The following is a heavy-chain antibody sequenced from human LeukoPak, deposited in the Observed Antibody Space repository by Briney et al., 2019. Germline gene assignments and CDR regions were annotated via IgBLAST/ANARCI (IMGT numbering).Heavy chain of an antibody. Sequence: ASVKVSCKASGYTFTGYYMHWVRQAPGQGLEWMGWINPNSGVTNYAQKFQGRVTMTRDTSISTAYMELSRLRSDDTAVYYCARTGEFYDILTGLDYWGQGTLVTVSS. CDR2: INPNSGVT. D-gene: IGHD3-9*01. V-gene: IGHV1-2*02. CDR1: GYTFTGYY. CDR3: ARTGEFYDILTGLDY. J-gene: IGHJ4*02.